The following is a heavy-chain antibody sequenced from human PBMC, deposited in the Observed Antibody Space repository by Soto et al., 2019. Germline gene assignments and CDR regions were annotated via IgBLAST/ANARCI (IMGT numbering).Heavy chain of an antibody. D-gene: IGHD3-9*01. CDR3: ARASPRGRYFDWLIFPLGH. CDR2: INWNGRTK. CDR1: GFSFDDYG. J-gene: IGHJ4*02. Sequence: GESLKISCAASGFSFDDYGMSWVRQVPGKRLEWVAGINWNGRTKDYVDSVKGRFTISRDTAKSSVYLQMNSLRAEDTALYFCARASPRGRYFDWLIFPLGHWGRGTLVTVSS. V-gene: IGHV3-20*04.